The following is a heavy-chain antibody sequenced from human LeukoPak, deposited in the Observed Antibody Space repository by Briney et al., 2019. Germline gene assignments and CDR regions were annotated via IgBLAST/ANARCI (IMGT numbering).Heavy chain of an antibody. CDR2: ISSSGSTI. J-gene: IGHJ4*02. Sequence: GTLRLSCAASGFTFSDYYMSWIRQAPGKGLEWVSYISSSGSTIYYADSVKGRFTISRDNAKNSLYLQMDSLRAEDTAVYYCARGYGLLLFFYYWGQGTLVTVSS. D-gene: IGHD3-10*01. CDR3: ARGYGLLLFFYY. CDR1: GFTFSDYY. V-gene: IGHV3-11*04.